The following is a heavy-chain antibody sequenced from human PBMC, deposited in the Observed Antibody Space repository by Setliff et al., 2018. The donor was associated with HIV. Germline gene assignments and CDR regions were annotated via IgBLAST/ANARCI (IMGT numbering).Heavy chain of an antibody. D-gene: IGHD3-10*01. CDR1: GFAFTGYY. V-gene: IGHV7-4-1*02. CDR3: ARNHLWSGESFPFDP. Sequence: ASVKVSCKDSGFAFTGYYMHWVRQAPGQGLEWMGWINTKTGNPTYDQGFTGRFVFSLESSVSTAHLQTSSLKAEDTAVYYCARNHLWSGESFPFDPWGQGTLVTVSS. J-gene: IGHJ5*02. CDR2: INTKTGNP.